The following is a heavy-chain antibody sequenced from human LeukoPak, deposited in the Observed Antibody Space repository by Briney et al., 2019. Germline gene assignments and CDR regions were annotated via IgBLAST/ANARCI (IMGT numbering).Heavy chain of an antibody. J-gene: IGHJ4*02. V-gene: IGHV3-74*01. CDR3: ARVSDILTGYYYFDY. D-gene: IGHD3-9*01. CDR1: GFTFSSYW. CDR2: INSDGSST. Sequence: GGSLRLSCAASGFTFSSYWMHWVRQAPGKGLVWVSRINSDGSSTSYADSVKGRFTISRDNPKNTLYLQMSSLRAEDTAVYYCARVSDILTGYYYFDYWGQGTLVTVSS.